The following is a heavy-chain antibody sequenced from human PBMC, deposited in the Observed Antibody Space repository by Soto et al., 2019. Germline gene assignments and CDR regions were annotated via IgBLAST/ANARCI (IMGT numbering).Heavy chain of an antibody. J-gene: IGHJ4*02. CDR2: MNPDSDKT. CDR3: ARPGARYCGGDCYSSH. V-gene: IGHV1-8*01. CDR1: GYMFSNYD. D-gene: IGHD2-21*02. Sequence: ASVKVSCKASGYMFSNYDIIWVRQATGQGLEWMGWMNPDSDKTDYAQKFQGRVTMTGNTSISTAYMELTALTYEDTAIYYCARPGARYCGGDCYSSHWGQGTLVTVSS.